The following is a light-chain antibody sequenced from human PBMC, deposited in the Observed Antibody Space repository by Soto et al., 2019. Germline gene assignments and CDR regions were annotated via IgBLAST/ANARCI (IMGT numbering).Light chain of an antibody. V-gene: IGLV2-8*01. J-gene: IGLJ3*02. CDR1: SSDVGAYNY. CDR3: SSFASSNTSL. Sequence: QLVLTQPPSASGSPGQSVTISCTGTSSDVGAYNYVSWYQQHAGKAPKLVIYEVTKRPSGVPDRFSGSKSANTASLTVSGLQAEDEADYYCSSFASSNTSLFGGGTQLTVL. CDR2: EVT.